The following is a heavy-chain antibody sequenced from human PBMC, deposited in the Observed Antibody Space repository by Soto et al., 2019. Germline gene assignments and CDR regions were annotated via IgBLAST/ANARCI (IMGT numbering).Heavy chain of an antibody. D-gene: IGHD4-17*01. Sequence: QVQLVESGGGLVKPGGSLRLSCATSGFIFSDYYMHWIRQAPGKGLEWISYISGNGRIIQYADSAKGRFTISRDNDQNSLYLQMNSLRTADTALYFCSRDFDADSRTDFDYWCQRTLVTVSS. V-gene: IGHV3-11*01. CDR3: SRDFDADSRTDFDY. J-gene: IGHJ4*02. CDR2: ISGNGRII. CDR1: GFIFSDYY.